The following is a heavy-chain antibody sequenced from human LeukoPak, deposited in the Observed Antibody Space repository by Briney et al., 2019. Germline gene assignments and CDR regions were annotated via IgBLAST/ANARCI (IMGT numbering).Heavy chain of an antibody. D-gene: IGHD2-8*02. J-gene: IGHJ4*02. CDR1: GLTFSSYW. V-gene: IGHV3-7*01. CDR2: IKQDGSEK. CDR3: ARGRTGVFDY. Sequence: GGSLRLSCAASGLTFSSYWMNWVRQTPGKGLEWVANIKQDGSEKYYVDSVKGRFTISRDNAKNLLYLQMNSLRVEDTAVYYCARGRTGVFDYWGQGTLVTVSS.